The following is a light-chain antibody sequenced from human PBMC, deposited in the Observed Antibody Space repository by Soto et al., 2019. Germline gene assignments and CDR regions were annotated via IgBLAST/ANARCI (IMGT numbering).Light chain of an antibody. CDR3: QHYNSYSEA. Sequence: DIQMTQSPSTLSGSVGDRVTITCRASHTISSWLAWYQQKPGKAPKLLIYKASTLKSGVPSRFSGSGSGTEITLTISSLQPDDFATYYCQHYNSYSEAFGQGTKVDIK. V-gene: IGKV1-5*03. J-gene: IGKJ1*01. CDR1: HTISSW. CDR2: KAS.